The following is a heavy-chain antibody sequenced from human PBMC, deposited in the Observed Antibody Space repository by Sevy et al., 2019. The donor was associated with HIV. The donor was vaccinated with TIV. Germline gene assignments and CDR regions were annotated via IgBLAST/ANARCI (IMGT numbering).Heavy chain of an antibody. Sequence: GGSLRLSCAASGFTFSDYYMSWIRQAPGKGLEWVSYISSSGSTIYYADSVKGRFTISRDNAKNSLYLQMNSLRAEDTAVYYCARDRKGLIVVVPAAIGWFDPWGQGPLVTVSS. CDR3: ARDRKGLIVVVPAAIGWFDP. J-gene: IGHJ5*02. V-gene: IGHV3-11*01. CDR2: ISSSGSTI. D-gene: IGHD2-2*01. CDR1: GFTFSDYY.